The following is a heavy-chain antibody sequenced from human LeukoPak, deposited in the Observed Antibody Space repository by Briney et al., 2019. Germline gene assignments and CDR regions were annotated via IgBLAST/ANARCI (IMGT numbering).Heavy chain of an antibody. CDR3: AREGDSSAIDY. CDR1: GGSISSSSYY. D-gene: IGHD3-22*01. V-gene: IGHV4-39*07. CDR2: IYYSGST. Sequence: PSETLSLTCTVSGGSISSSSYYWGWIRQPPGKGLEWIGSIYYSGSTYYNPSLKSRVTISVDTSKNQFSLKLSSVTAADTAVYYCAREGDSSAIDYWGQGTLVIVSS. J-gene: IGHJ4*02.